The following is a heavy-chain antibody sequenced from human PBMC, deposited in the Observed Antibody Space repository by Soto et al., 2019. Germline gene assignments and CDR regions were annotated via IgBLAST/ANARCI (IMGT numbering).Heavy chain of an antibody. CDR1: GDSVSSNSAA. Sequence: SQTLSLTCAISGDSVSSNSAAWNWIRQSPSRGLEWLGRTYYRSKSYNDYAVSVKSRITINPDTSKNQFSLQLNSVTPEDTAVYYCARNYRYTSGWYAENYFDYWGQGTLVTVPQ. J-gene: IGHJ4*02. CDR3: ARNYRYTSGWYAENYFDY. V-gene: IGHV6-1*01. D-gene: IGHD6-19*01. CDR2: TYYRSKSYN.